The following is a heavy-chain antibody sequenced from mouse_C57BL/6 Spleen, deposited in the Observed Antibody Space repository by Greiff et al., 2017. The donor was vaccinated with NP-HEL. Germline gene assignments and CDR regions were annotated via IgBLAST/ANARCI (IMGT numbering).Heavy chain of an antibody. CDR2: ISYDGSN. Sequence: EVHLVESGPGLVKPSQSLSLTCSVTGYSITSGYYWNWIRQFPGKKLAWLGYISYDGSNNYNPSLKNRISITRDTSKNQFFLKLNSVTTEDTATYYCARGFYDYEGNFDYWGQGTTLTVSS. CDR3: ARGFYDYEGNFDY. CDR1: GYSITSGYY. D-gene: IGHD2-4*01. V-gene: IGHV3-6*01. J-gene: IGHJ2*01.